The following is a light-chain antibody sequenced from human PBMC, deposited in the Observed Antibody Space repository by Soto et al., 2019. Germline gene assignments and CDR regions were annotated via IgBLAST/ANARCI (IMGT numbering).Light chain of an antibody. CDR3: QQYNNWPPWT. J-gene: IGKJ1*01. Sequence: EVVMTQSSATLSVSPRERATLSCRASQSISSDLAWYQQKPGQAPRLLIYGASTRASDIPARFSGSGSGTEFTLTISSLQSEDFAVYYCQQYNNWPPWTFGQGTKVEFK. CDR2: GAS. CDR1: QSISSD. V-gene: IGKV3-15*01.